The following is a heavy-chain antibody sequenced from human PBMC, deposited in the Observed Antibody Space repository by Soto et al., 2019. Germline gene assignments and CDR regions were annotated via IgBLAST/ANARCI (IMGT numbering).Heavy chain of an antibody. CDR3: ARVPSDTRPFDY. CDR2: ISESGNNR. V-gene: IGHV3-23*01. CDR1: GFTFRSYA. Sequence: GGSLRLSCAASGFTFRSYAMTWVRQAPGKGFEWVSVISESGNNRYYLDSVKGRFTVFRDNSKNTLYLQMNSLRGEDTAVYYCARVPSDTRPFDYWGQGTLVTVSS. D-gene: IGHD3-22*01. J-gene: IGHJ4*02.